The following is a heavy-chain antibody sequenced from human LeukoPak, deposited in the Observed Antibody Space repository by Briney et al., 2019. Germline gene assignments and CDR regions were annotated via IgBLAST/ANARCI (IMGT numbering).Heavy chain of an antibody. V-gene: IGHV4-61*01. D-gene: IGHD4-17*01. CDR3: ARDSTTVTSYYYFDY. J-gene: IGHJ4*02. CDR2: IYYSGST. CDR1: GGSVSSGSYY. Sequence: SETLSLTCTVSGGSVSSGSYYWSWIRQPPGKGLEWIGYIYYSGSTNYNPSLKSRVTISVDTSKNQFSLKLSSVTAADTAVYYCARDSTTVTSYYYFDYWGLGTLVTVSS.